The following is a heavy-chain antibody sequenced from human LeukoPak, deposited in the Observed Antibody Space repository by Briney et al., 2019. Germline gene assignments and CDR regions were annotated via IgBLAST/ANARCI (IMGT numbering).Heavy chain of an antibody. J-gene: IGHJ5*02. CDR3: ARELTASGSSLSWLDP. CDR2: ISAYNGNT. CDR1: GYTFTSYG. D-gene: IGHD6-13*01. Sequence: ASVKVSCKASGYTFTSYGISWVRQAPGQGLEWMGWISAYNGNTNYAQKLQGRVTMTTDTSTSTAYMELRSLRSDDTAVYYCARELTASGSSLSWLDPWGQGTLVTVSS. V-gene: IGHV1-18*01.